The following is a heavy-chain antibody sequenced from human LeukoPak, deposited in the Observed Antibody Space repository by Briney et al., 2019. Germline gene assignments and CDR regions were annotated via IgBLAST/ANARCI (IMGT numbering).Heavy chain of an antibody. CDR1: GFRFDDYA. J-gene: IGHJ4*02. CDR2: ISWNSGTK. D-gene: IGHD1-26*01. CDR3: VKVRIVGAPTDYFDY. V-gene: IGHV3-9*01. Sequence: PGRSLRLPCAASGFRFDDYAMHWVRQAPGKGLEWVSGISWNSGTKVYAASVRGQFTNSRDNAKNSLYLQMNSLRAEDTALYYCVKVRIVGAPTDYFDYWGQGTLVTVSS.